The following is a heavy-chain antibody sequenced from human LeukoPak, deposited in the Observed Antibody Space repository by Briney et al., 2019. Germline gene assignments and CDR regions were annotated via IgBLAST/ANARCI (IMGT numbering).Heavy chain of an antibody. CDR1: GFTFSSYA. V-gene: IGHV3-23*01. J-gene: IGHJ4*02. CDR2: ISGSGGST. CDR3: AGGPRIAVAGNFDY. D-gene: IGHD6-19*01. Sequence: GSLRLSCAASGFTFSSYAMSWVRQAPGKGLEWVSAISGSGGSTYYADSVKGRFTISRDNSKNTLYLQMNSLRAEDTAVYYCAGGPRIAVAGNFDYWGQGTLVTVSS.